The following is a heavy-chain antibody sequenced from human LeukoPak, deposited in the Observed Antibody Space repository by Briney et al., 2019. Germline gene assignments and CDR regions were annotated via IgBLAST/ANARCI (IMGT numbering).Heavy chain of an antibody. CDR2: IYHSGST. CDR3: ARGGMTTVTTSYFDY. CDR1: GDSISSYY. Sequence: SETLSLTCTVSGDSISSYYWSWIRQPPGKGLEWIGYIYHSGSTYYNPSLKSRVTISVDRSKNQFSLKLSSVTAADTAVYYCARGGMTTVTTSYFDYWGQGTLVTVSS. V-gene: IGHV4-59*12. J-gene: IGHJ4*02. D-gene: IGHD4-17*01.